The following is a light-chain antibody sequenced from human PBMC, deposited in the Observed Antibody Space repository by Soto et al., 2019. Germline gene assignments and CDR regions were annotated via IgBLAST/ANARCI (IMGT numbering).Light chain of an antibody. Sequence: QSVLTQPRSVSGSPGQSVTISCTGTSSDVGGYNYVSWYQQHPGKAPKLMIYDVGKRPSGVPDRFSGSKSGNTASLTISGLQAEDEADYYCCSYAGSYTLMFGGGTKVTVL. CDR2: DVG. CDR3: CSYAGSYTLM. CDR1: SSDVGGYNY. V-gene: IGLV2-11*01. J-gene: IGLJ3*02.